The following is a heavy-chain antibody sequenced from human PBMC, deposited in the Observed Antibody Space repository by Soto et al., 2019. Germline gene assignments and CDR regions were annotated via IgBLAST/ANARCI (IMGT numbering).Heavy chain of an antibody. CDR3: AKDNCISTSCYCLYNWVDP. Sequence: PGGSLRLSCAASGFTFSSYGMHWVRQAPGKGLEWVAVISYDGSNKYYADSVKGRFTISRDNSKKTLYLQMNSLRAEDTAVYYCAKDNCISTSCYCLYNWVDPWGQAPRVTVSS. V-gene: IGHV3-30*18. CDR2: ISYDGSNK. J-gene: IGHJ5*02. CDR1: GFTFSSYG. D-gene: IGHD2-2*01.